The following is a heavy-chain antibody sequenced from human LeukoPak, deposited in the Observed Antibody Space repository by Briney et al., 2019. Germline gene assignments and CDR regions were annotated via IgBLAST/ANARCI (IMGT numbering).Heavy chain of an antibody. D-gene: IGHD6-13*01. Sequence: SETLSLTCAVYGGSFSGYYWSWIRQPPGKGLEWIGEINHSGSTNYNPSLKSRVTISVDTSKNQFSLKLSSVTAADTAVYYCARGDSSSWYLPYYYYYMDVWGKGTTVTVSS. V-gene: IGHV4-34*01. CDR1: GGSFSGYY. CDR3: ARGDSSSWYLPYYYYYMDV. CDR2: INHSGST. J-gene: IGHJ6*03.